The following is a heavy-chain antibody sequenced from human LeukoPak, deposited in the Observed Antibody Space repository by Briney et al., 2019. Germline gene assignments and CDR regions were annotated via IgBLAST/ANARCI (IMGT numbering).Heavy chain of an antibody. D-gene: IGHD3-22*01. CDR2: IYYSGST. CDR1: GGSISSGDYY. J-gene: IGHJ3*02. Sequence: SETLSLTCTVSGGSISSGDYYWSWIRQPPGKGLEWIGYIYYSGSTYYNPSLKSQVTISVDTSKNQFSLKLSSVTAADTAVYYCARSGRHYYDSSGYSRTAFDIWGQGTMVTVSS. CDR3: ARSGRHYYDSSGYSRTAFDI. V-gene: IGHV4-30-4*01.